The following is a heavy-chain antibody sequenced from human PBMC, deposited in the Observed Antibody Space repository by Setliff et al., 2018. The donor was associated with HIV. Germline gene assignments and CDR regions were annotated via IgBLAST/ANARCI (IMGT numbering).Heavy chain of an antibody. CDR1: GYSISSGYY. D-gene: IGHD2-15*01. J-gene: IGHJ4*02. Sequence: SETLSLTCAVSGYSISSGYYWGWIRQPPGRGLEWIGSTYHSGNTYYSLSLKSRVAMSVDTSRNQFSLKLTSVTAADTAVYYCARRPIKGYGPFDSWGPGSLVTVSS. V-gene: IGHV4-38-2*01. CDR3: ARRPIKGYGPFDS. CDR2: TYHSGNT.